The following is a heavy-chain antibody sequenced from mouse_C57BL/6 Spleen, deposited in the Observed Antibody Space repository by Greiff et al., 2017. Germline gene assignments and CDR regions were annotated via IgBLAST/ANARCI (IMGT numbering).Heavy chain of an antibody. CDR1: GYSFTDYN. Sequence: VQLQQSGPELVKPGASVKISCKASGYSFTDYNMNWVKQSNGKSLEWIGVINPNYGTTSYNQKFKGEATLTVDQSSSTAYMQLNSLTSEDSAVYYCARKGYYGSSEGFAYWGQGTLVTVSA. CDR2: INPNYGTT. D-gene: IGHD1-1*01. J-gene: IGHJ3*01. CDR3: ARKGYYGSSEGFAY. V-gene: IGHV1-39*01.